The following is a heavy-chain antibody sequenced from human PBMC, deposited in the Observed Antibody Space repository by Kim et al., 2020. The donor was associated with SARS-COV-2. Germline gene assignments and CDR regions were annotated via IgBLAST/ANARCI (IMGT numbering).Heavy chain of an antibody. CDR3: SREGYRESYGMDV. D-gene: IGHD1-1*01. Sequence: GGSLRLSCAASGFTVSSNYMSWVRQAPGKGLEWVSGIYSGGSTNYADSVKGRFTISRDNSKNTLYFQMSGLRAEDTAVYYCSREGYRESYGMDVWGQGTT. J-gene: IGHJ6*02. V-gene: IGHV3-53*01. CDR1: GFTVSSNY. CDR2: IYSGGST.